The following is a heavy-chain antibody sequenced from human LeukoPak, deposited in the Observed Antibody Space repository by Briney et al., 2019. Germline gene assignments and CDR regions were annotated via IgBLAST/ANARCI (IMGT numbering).Heavy chain of an antibody. J-gene: IGHJ4*02. D-gene: IGHD1-7*01. Sequence: GGSLRLSCAASGFTFSSYAMHWVRQAPGKGLEWVAVISYDGSNKYYADSVKGRFTISRDNTKNTLYLQLNSLRAEDTAVYYCATGNYNRPFDYWGQGTLVTVSS. CDR3: ATGNYNRPFDY. V-gene: IGHV3-30*04. CDR1: GFTFSSYA. CDR2: ISYDGSNK.